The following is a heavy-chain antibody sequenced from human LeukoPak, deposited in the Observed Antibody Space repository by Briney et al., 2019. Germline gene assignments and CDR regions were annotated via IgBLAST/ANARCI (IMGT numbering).Heavy chain of an antibody. J-gene: IGHJ4*02. CDR1: GGSISSGSYY. CDR2: LYYSGST. D-gene: IGHD6-6*01. V-gene: IGHV4-61*10. CDR3: ARRHVEYSSSSDPYYFDY. Sequence: SETLSLTCTVSGGSISSGSYYWSWIRQPAGKGLEWIGSLYYSGSTNYNPSLKSRVTISVDTSKNQFSLKLSSVTAADTAVYYCARRHVEYSSSSDPYYFDYWGQGTLVTVSS.